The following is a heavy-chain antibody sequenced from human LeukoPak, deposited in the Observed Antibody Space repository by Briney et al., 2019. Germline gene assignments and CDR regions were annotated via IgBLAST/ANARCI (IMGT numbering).Heavy chain of an antibody. CDR1: GGSISGYY. CDR3: ARNIAGGDYFYMDV. D-gene: IGHD6-13*01. CDR2: VSYSGST. J-gene: IGHJ6*03. V-gene: IGHV4-59*01. Sequence: PSETLSLTCTVSGGSISGYYWSWIRQPPGKGLEWIAYVSYSGSTNDNPSLKSRVTISVDTSKNQFSLKLSSVTAADTAVYCCARNIAGGDYFYMDVWGKGTTVTVSS.